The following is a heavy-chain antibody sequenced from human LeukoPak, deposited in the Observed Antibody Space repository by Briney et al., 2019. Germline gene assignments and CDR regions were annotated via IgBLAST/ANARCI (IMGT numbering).Heavy chain of an antibody. CDR1: GFTFSRYS. CDR3: ARSRSGYYEDY. J-gene: IGHJ4*02. D-gene: IGHD5-12*01. V-gene: IGHV3-21*01. Sequence: GGSLRLSCAASGFTFSRYSMNWVRQAPGKGLEWVSSISISSNYIYYPDSLKGRFTISRDNAKNSLSLQLNSLSAEDTAVYYCARSRSGYYEDYWGQGTLVTVSS. CDR2: ISISSNYI.